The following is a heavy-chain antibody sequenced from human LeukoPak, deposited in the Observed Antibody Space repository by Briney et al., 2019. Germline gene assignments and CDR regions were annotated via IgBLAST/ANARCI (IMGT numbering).Heavy chain of an antibody. Sequence: GGSLRLSCAASGFTFSSYAMHWVRQAPGKGLEWVVVISYDGSNKYYADSVKGRFTISRDNSKNTLYLQMNSLGAEDTAVYYCASDWSGWPYWGQGTLVTVSS. CDR3: ASDWSGWPY. CDR1: GFTFSSYA. D-gene: IGHD3-3*01. J-gene: IGHJ4*02. V-gene: IGHV3-30-3*01. CDR2: ISYDGSNK.